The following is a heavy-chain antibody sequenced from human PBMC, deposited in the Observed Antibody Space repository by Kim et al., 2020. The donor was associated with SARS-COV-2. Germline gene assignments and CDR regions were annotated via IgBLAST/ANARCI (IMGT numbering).Heavy chain of an antibody. V-gene: IGHV4-31*03. Sequence: SETLSLTCTVSGGSISSGGYYWSWIRQHPGKGLEWIGYIYYSGSTYYNPSLKSRVTISVDTSKNQFSLKLSSVTAADTAVYYCARDPYSSSWSMGFDYWGQGTLVTVSS. D-gene: IGHD6-13*01. CDR1: GGSISSGGYY. CDR3: ARDPYSSSWSMGFDY. J-gene: IGHJ4*02. CDR2: IYYSGST.